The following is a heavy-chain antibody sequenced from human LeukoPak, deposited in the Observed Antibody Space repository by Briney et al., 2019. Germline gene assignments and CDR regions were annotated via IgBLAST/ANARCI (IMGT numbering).Heavy chain of an antibody. Sequence: GRSLRLSCAASGFTFDDYAMHWVRQAPGKGLEWVSGISWNSGSIGYADSVKGRFTISRDKAKNSLYLQMNSLRAEDTALYYCAKDRHSSGWYWGGGAYLYFDLWGRGTLVTVSS. CDR2: ISWNSGSI. J-gene: IGHJ2*01. D-gene: IGHD6-19*01. CDR1: GFTFDDYA. CDR3: AKDRHSSGWYWGGGAYLYFDL. V-gene: IGHV3-9*01.